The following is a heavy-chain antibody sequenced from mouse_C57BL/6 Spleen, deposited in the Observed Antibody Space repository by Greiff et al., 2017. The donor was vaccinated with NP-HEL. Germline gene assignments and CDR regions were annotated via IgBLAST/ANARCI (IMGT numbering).Heavy chain of an antibody. J-gene: IGHJ1*03. CDR3: ASHYGSSYWYFDV. CDR2: IHPNSGST. D-gene: IGHD1-1*01. V-gene: IGHV1-64*01. Sequence: QVQLQQPGAELVKPGASVKLSCKASGYTFTSYWMHWVKQRPGQGLEWIGMIHPNSGSTNYNEKFKSKATLTVAKSSSTAYMQLSSLTSEDSAVYYCASHYGSSYWYFDVWGTGTTVTVSS. CDR1: GYTFTSYW.